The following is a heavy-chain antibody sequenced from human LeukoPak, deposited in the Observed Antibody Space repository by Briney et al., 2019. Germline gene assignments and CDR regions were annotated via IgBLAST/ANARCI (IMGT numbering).Heavy chain of an antibody. D-gene: IGHD5-24*01. CDR1: GGSISSYY. J-gene: IGHJ4*02. Sequence: QTSETLSLTCTVSGGSISSYYWSWIRQPPGKGLEWIGYIYYSGSTNYNPSLKSRVTISVDTSKNQFSLKLSSVTAADTAVYYCARVFRDGYNNNFDYWGQGTLVTVSS. CDR2: IYYSGST. V-gene: IGHV4-59*01. CDR3: ARVFRDGYNNNFDY.